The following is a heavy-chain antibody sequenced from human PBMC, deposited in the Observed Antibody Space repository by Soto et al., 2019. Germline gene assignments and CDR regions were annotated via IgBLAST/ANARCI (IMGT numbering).Heavy chain of an antibody. Sequence: EVQLLESGGGLVQPGGSLRLSCAASGFTFSSYAMSWVRQAPGKGLEWVSAISGSGGSTYYADSVKGRFTISRDNSKNTLYLQMNSLRAEDTAVYYCAKGRPIVVVKGGKTAGFDPWGQGTLVTVSS. D-gene: IGHD3-22*01. V-gene: IGHV3-23*01. CDR1: GFTFSSYA. CDR3: AKGRPIVVVKGGKTAGFDP. CDR2: ISGSGGST. J-gene: IGHJ5*02.